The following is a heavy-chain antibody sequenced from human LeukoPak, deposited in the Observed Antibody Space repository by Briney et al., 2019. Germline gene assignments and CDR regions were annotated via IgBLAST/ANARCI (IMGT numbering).Heavy chain of an antibody. CDR2: IKQDGSEK. CDR3: ARVRANWGSLGAFDI. V-gene: IGHV3-7*01. J-gene: IGHJ3*02. CDR1: GFTFSSYW. D-gene: IGHD7-27*01. Sequence: GGSLRLSCAASGFTFSSYWMSWVRQAPGKGLEWVANIKQDGSEKYYVDSVKGRFTISRDNAKNSLYLQMNSLRAEDTAVYYCARVRANWGSLGAFDIWGQGTMITVSS.